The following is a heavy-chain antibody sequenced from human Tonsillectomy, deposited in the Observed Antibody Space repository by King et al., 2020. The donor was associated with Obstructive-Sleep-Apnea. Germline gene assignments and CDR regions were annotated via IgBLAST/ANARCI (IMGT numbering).Heavy chain of an antibody. J-gene: IGHJ6*02. D-gene: IGHD5-12*01. CDR2: INPNSGGT. Sequence: QLVQSGAEVKKPGASVKVSCKASGYTFTGYYLHWVRQAPGQGPEWMGWINPNSGGTNYAQKFQGRVTMTRDTSLRTAYMDLSGLRSDDTDVYYCAWENADTVEEKGMDVWGQGTTVTVSS. CDR1: GYTFTGYY. CDR3: AWENADTVEEKGMDV. V-gene: IGHV1-2*02.